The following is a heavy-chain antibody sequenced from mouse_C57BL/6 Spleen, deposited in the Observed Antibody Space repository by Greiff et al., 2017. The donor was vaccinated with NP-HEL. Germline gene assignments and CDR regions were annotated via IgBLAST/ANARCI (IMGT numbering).Heavy chain of an antibody. V-gene: IGHV1-53*01. CDR2: INPSNVGT. D-gene: IGHD1-1*01. CDR3: ARVLRVLYYFDY. J-gene: IGHJ2*01. Sequence: QVQLQQPGTELVKPGASVKLSCKASGYTFTSYWMHWVKQRPGQGLEWIGNINPSNVGTNYNAKFKSKSTLTVDKSSSTAYMHLSSLTSEDSAVYYCARVLRVLYYFDYWGQGTTLTVSS. CDR1: GYTFTSYW.